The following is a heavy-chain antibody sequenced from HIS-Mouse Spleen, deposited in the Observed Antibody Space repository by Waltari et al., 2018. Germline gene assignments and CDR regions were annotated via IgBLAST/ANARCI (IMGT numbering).Heavy chain of an antibody. CDR2: INHSGST. CDR1: GGSFSGYY. J-gene: IGHJ4*02. CDR3: ARMGPASGSYGDY. D-gene: IGHD1-26*01. Sequence: QVQLQQLGAGLLKPSETLSPTCAVYGGSFSGYYRSCIRQPPGKGLEWIGEINHSGSTNYNPSLKSRVTISVDTSKNQFSLKLSSVTAADTAVYYCARMGPASGSYGDYWGQGTLVTVSS. V-gene: IGHV4-34*01.